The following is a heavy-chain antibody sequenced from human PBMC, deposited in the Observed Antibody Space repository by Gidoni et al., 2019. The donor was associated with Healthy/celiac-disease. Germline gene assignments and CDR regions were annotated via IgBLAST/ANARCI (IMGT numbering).Heavy chain of an antibody. V-gene: IGHV1-69*01. Sequence: QVQLVQSGAEVKKPGSSVKVSCKASGGTFSSYAISWVRQAPGQGREWMGGIIPIFGTANYAQKFRVRVTMTADESTSTASMELSSLRSEDTAVYYCARGRRPSGSYDTDWFDPWGQGTLVTVSS. J-gene: IGHJ5*02. D-gene: IGHD1-26*01. CDR2: IIPIFGTA. CDR1: GGTFSSYA. CDR3: ARGRRPSGSYDTDWFDP.